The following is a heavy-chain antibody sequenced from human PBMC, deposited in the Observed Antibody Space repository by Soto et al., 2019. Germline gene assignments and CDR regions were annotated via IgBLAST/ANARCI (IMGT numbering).Heavy chain of an antibody. CDR1: GFSFTDFA. V-gene: IGHV3-23*01. Sequence: LRLSCAASGFSFTDFAMSWVRQPPGKGLEWVSSISGTGGRTHYADSVKGRFSISRDNSRNTLSLQMNSLRAEDTALYYCAKASESLFGNWFDPCGQGTLLTVSS. CDR3: AKASESLFGNWFDP. J-gene: IGHJ5*02. D-gene: IGHD3-3*01. CDR2: ISGTGGRT.